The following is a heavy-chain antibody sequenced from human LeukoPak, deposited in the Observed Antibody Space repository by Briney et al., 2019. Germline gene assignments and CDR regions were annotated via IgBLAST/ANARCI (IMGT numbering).Heavy chain of an antibody. J-gene: IGHJ5*02. Sequence: ASVKVSCKASGYTFTGYYMHWVRQAPGQGLEWMGWINPNSGGTNYAQKFQGRVTMTRDTSISTAYMELSRLRSDDTAVYYCARGLRGSGSYYSGYNWFDPWGQGTLVTVSS. CDR3: ARGLRGSGSYYSGYNWFDP. CDR1: GYTFTGYY. CDR2: INPNSGGT. D-gene: IGHD3-10*01. V-gene: IGHV1-2*02.